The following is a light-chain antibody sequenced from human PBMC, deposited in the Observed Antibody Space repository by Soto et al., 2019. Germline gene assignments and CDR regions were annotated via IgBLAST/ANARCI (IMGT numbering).Light chain of an antibody. CDR3: QVWDRSSDHFV. CDR1: TIGGIS. J-gene: IGLJ1*01. CDR2: DDT. Sequence: QQPAVSITPGHTSRITCVGDTIGGISVHWYQQKPGQAPVLVVHDDTDRPSGIPERFSGSKYGNTATLNIRWVEAGDEADYYCQVWDRSSDHFVFG. V-gene: IGLV3-21*02.